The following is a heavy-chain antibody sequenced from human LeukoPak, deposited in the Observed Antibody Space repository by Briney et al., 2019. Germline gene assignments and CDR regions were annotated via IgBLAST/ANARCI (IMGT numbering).Heavy chain of an antibody. CDR2: INPNSGGT. D-gene: IGHD4-23*01. V-gene: IGHV1-2*02. Sequence: ASVKVSCKASGYTFTDYYMHWVRQAPGQGLEWMGWINPNSGGTNYVQKFQGRVTMTRDTSIGTAYMELSRLRSDDTAVYYCATGYDYGGNFDYWGQGTLVTVSS. J-gene: IGHJ4*02. CDR3: ATGYDYGGNFDY. CDR1: GYTFTDYY.